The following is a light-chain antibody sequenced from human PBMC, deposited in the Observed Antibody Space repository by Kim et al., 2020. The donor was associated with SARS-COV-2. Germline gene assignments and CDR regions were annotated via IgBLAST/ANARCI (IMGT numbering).Light chain of an antibody. J-gene: IGLJ3*02. CDR1: SGHRNYA. Sequence: QPVLTQSPSASGSLGASVKLTCTLSSGHRNYAIAWHQQQQEKGPRYLMKLNSDGSHSKGDGIPGRFSGSSSGAERYLTISSLQSEDDADYYCQTWGTGIRVFGAGTQLTVL. CDR3: QTWGTGIRV. V-gene: IGLV4-69*01. CDR2: LNSDGSH.